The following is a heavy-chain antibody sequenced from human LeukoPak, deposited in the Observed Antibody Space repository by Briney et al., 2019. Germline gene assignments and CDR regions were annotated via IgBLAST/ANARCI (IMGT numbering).Heavy chain of an antibody. CDR2: VHLSGAT. CDR3: TRESGAFSPFGF. D-gene: IGHD1-26*01. V-gene: IGHV4-4*02. CDR1: GGSITTTNW. Sequence: SETLSLTCAVSGGSITTTNWWSWVRQPPGEGLEWIGEVHLSGATNYNPSLESRVSMSIDKSKNHLSLEVTSVTAADTAIYYCTRESGAFSPFGFWGQGTLLTVSS. J-gene: IGHJ4*02.